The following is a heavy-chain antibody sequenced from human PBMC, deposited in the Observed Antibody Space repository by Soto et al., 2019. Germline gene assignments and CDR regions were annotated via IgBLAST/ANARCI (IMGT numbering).Heavy chain of an antibody. CDR1: GYTFTSCD. D-gene: IGHD3-9*01. CDR2: MNPNSGNT. CDR3: ATGATHFDLLHYYGTDV. Sequence: SVKVSCKDAGYTFTSCDLNWVRQAPGQGLERMGWMNPNSGNTGYAQKFQGRVTMTRKTSISTASMELSSLRPEDTAVYYCATGATHFDLLHYYGTDVWG. V-gene: IGHV1-8*01. J-gene: IGHJ6*02.